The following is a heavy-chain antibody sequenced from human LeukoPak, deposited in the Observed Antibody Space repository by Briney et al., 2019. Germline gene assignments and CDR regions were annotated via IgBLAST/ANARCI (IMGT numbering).Heavy chain of an antibody. Sequence: PGGSLRLSCAASGFTFSNYGMHWVRQAPGKGLEWVAFIRYDGSNKYYADSVKGRFTISRDDSKNTLYLQMDSLRAEDTAVYYCARDRSRFCSGGNCYPRAYFDYWGQGTLVTVSS. V-gene: IGHV3-30*02. J-gene: IGHJ4*02. CDR2: IRYDGSNK. D-gene: IGHD2-15*01. CDR3: ARDRSRFCSGGNCYPRAYFDY. CDR1: GFTFSNYG.